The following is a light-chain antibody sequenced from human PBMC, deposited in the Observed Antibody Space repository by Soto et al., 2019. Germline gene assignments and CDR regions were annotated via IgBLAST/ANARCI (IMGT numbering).Light chain of an antibody. CDR1: SANIGAAYN. CDR3: QSYDSSLSGYV. J-gene: IGLJ1*01. CDR2: GNN. Sequence: QSLLTLPPSVSGAPGQRFTISCTGSSANIGAAYNVDWYQQLPGTAPKLLISGNNNRPSGVPARFSGSKYGTSASLAIAGLQAEDEGDYYCQSYDSSLSGYVFGTGTKVTVL. V-gene: IGLV1-40*01.